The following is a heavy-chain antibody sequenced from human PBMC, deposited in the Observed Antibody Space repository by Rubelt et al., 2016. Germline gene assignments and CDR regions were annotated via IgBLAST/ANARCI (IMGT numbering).Heavy chain of an antibody. D-gene: IGHD3-10*01. CDR1: GFTFSNYG. V-gene: IGHV3-33*06. CDR3: AKWYGGWSYFDY. Sequence: GRSLRLSCAASGFTFSNYGMHWVRQAPGKGLEWVAIIWYDGGNKCYADSVKGRFTISRDNSKNTLYLQMNSLRAEDTAVYYCAKWYGGWSYFDYWGQGTLVTVSS. CDR2: IWYDGGNK. J-gene: IGHJ4*02.